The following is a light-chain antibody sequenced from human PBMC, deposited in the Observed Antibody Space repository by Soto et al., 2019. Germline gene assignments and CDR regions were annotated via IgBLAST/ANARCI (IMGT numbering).Light chain of an antibody. V-gene: IGLV1-47*01. CDR2: RDS. Sequence: QSALTQPPSASGTPGQRVTISCSGSSSNIGSNFVYWYQQVPGTAPKLLIYRDSQRPSGVPDRFSGSKSGTSASLAISGLRSEDEADYYCAAWDDSLREVFGSGTKVTVL. J-gene: IGLJ1*01. CDR3: AAWDDSLREV. CDR1: SSNIGSNF.